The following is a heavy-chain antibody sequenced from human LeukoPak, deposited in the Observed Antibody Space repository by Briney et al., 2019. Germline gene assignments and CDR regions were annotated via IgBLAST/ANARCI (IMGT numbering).Heavy chain of an antibody. J-gene: IGHJ4*02. CDR3: AREPMGGYDSSGYYRNQYYFDY. CDR2: IIPIFGTA. V-gene: IGHV1-69*01. Sequence: SVKVSCKASGGTFSSYAISWVRQAPGQGLEWMGGIIPIFGTANYAQKFQGRVTITADESTSTAYMELSSLRSEDTAVYYCAREPMGGYDSSGYYRNQYYFDYGGQGTLVTVSS. CDR1: GGTFSSYA. D-gene: IGHD3-22*01.